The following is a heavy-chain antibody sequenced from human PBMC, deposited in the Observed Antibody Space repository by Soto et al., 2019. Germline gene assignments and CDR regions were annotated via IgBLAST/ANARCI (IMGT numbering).Heavy chain of an antibody. CDR1: GFTFSDYY. Sequence: QVQLVESGGGLVKPGGSLRLSCAASGFTFSDYYMSWIRQAPGKGLEWVSYISTSSSNTNYADSVKGRFTISRDNAKNSLFPQMNSLRAEDTAVYYCARVGIAVAEELDYWGQGTLVTVSS. D-gene: IGHD6-19*01. J-gene: IGHJ4*02. CDR2: ISTSSSNT. V-gene: IGHV3-11*05. CDR3: ARVGIAVAEELDY.